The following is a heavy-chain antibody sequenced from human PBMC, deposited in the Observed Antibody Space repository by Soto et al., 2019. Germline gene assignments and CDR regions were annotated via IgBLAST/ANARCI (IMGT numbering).Heavy chain of an antibody. CDR1: GDTFARYG. CDR3: AAYLGGYNILTGYRGFDY. V-gene: IGHV1-18*01. Sequence: ASVKVSCKSSGDTFARYGISWVRQAPGQGLECMGWISTYNGAASYAQKFQDRVTMTTDTFTSTAYMELRSLTSDDTAVYYCAAYLGGYNILTGYRGFDYWGQGTLVTVSS. D-gene: IGHD3-9*01. CDR2: ISTYNGAA. J-gene: IGHJ4*02.